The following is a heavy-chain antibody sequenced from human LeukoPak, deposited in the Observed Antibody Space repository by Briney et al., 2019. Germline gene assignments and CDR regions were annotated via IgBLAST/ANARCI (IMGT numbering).Heavy chain of an antibody. J-gene: IGHJ4*02. D-gene: IGHD4-17*01. CDR1: GFTFSRYW. Sequence: GGSPRLSCAASGFTFSRYWMHWVRQAPGKGLVWVSRINSDGSSATYADSVKGRFAISRDNAKNTLYLQMNSLRAEDTAVYYCTRGDYVFDYWGQGTLVTVSS. CDR2: INSDGSSA. CDR3: TRGDYVFDY. V-gene: IGHV3-74*01.